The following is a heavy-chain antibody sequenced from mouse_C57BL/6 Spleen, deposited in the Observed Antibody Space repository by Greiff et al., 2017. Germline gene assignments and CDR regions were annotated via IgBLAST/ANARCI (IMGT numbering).Heavy chain of an antibody. D-gene: IGHD3-3*01. CDR1: GYSITSGYD. CDR3: ARDDGTQGFAY. CDR2: ISYSGST. V-gene: IGHV3-1*01. Sequence: EVKLMESGPGMVKPSQSLSLTCTVTGYSITSGYDWHWIRHFPGNKLEWMGYISYSGSTNYNPSLKSRISITHDTSKNHFFLTLNSVTTEDTATYYCARDDGTQGFAYWGQGTLVTVSA. J-gene: IGHJ3*01.